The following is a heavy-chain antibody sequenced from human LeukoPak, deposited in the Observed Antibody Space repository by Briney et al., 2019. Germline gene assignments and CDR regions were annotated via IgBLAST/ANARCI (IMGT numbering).Heavy chain of an antibody. D-gene: IGHD3-10*01. J-gene: IGHJ4*02. CDR2: INPKTGGT. CDR1: GYTFTDYF. V-gene: IGHV1-2*02. CDR3: ARGGFGSGNYFNF. Sequence: ASVKVSCKAPGYTFTDYFIHWVRQAPGQVFEWMGWINPKTGGTNHAQKFQGRLSMTTDTSINTAYMELRGLRPDDTAIYYCARGGFGSGNYFNFWGQGTFISVSS.